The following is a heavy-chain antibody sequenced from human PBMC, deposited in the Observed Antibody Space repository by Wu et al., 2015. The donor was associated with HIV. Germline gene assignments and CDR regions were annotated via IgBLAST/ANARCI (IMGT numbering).Heavy chain of an antibody. J-gene: IGHJ5*02. CDR2: ISANNGDT. V-gene: IGHV1-18*04. CDR3: AREGVDAFDP. Sequence: QVQLVQSGAEVKKPGASVRVSCQSSGYTFNDHYIHWVRQAPGQGLEWMGWISANNGDTNYAQKFQGRVTMTTDTSTSTGYMELRSLRSDDTAVYYCAREGVDAFDPWGQGTVVTVSS. CDR1: GYTFNDHY. D-gene: IGHD5-12*01.